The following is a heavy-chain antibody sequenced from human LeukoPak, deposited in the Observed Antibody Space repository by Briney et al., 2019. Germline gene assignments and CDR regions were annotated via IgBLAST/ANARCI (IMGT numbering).Heavy chain of an antibody. CDR2: ISSSGSTI. CDR3: AELSITMIGGV. V-gene: IGHV3-48*03. D-gene: IGHD3-10*02. J-gene: IGHJ6*04. Sequence: PGGSLRLSCAASGFTLSSYAMNWVRQAPGKGLEWVSYISSSGSTIYYADSVKGRFTISRDNAKNSLYLQMNSLRAEDTAVYYCAELSITMIGGVWGKGTTVTISS. CDR1: GFTLSSYA.